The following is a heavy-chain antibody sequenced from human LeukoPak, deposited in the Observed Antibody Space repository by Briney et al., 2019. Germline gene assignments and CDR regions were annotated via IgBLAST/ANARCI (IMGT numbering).Heavy chain of an antibody. Sequence: GGSLRLSCAASGFTFSSYGMSWVRQAPGKGLEWVSAISGSGGSTYYADSVKGRFTISRDNSKNSLYLQMNSLRAEDMALYYCAKGFYDSTRGAFDIWGQGTMVTVSS. CDR1: GFTFSSYG. V-gene: IGHV3-23*01. D-gene: IGHD3-22*01. CDR3: AKGFYDSTRGAFDI. CDR2: ISGSGGST. J-gene: IGHJ3*02.